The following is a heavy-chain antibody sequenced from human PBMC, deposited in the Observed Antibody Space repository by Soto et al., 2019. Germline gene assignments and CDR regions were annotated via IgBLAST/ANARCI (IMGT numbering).Heavy chain of an antibody. CDR1: GGIFTNNA. CDR3: ARVLRGVLNWFDP. CDR2: VIPLFDTA. V-gene: IGHV1-69*01. Sequence: QVQVVQSGAEVKKPGSSVKVSCKVSGGIFTNNAISWVRQAPGQGLEWLGGVIPLFDTAYYAQIFRGRLRISADGATTTAYMELSGLTTADTAVYFCARVLRGVLNWFDPWGQGTLVTVSS. J-gene: IGHJ5*02. D-gene: IGHD3-10*01.